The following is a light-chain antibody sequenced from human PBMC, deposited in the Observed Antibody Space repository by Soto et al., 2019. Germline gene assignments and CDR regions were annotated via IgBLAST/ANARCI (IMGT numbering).Light chain of an antibody. V-gene: IGKV3-20*01. J-gene: IGKJ1*01. CDR2: GAS. CDR1: QSVSSSY. CDR3: QQYSSSPWT. Sequence: IVVTQSPGTLSLSPGERATLSCRASQSVSSSYLAWYQQKPGQAPRPLIYGASSRAIGIPDRFSGSGSGTDFTLTISRLEPEDFAVYYCQQYSSSPWTFGQGTKVDIK.